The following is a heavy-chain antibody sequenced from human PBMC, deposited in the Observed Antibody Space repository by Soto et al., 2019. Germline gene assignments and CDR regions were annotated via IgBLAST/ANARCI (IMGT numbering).Heavy chain of an antibody. CDR3: ATSYGSGSTPCDS. D-gene: IGHD3-10*01. Sequence: QVHLVQYGAEVKKPGSSVKVSCTASGGTFNSYTLNWVRQAPGHRLEWVGRVTPIVGMSTSASEFQVRVTMTADKSTNTAYMDLTGLKSEDTAVYYCATSYGSGSTPCDSGGQGTLGTVSS. V-gene: IGHV1-69*02. J-gene: IGHJ4*02. CDR2: VTPIVGMS. CDR1: GGTFNSYT.